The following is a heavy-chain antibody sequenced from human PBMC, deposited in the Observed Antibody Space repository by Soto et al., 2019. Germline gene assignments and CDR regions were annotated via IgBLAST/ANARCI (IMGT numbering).Heavy chain of an antibody. D-gene: IGHD3-3*01. CDR1: GFTFSSYA. CDR2: ISGSGGST. V-gene: IGHV3-23*01. J-gene: IGHJ4*02. Sequence: GGSLRLSCAASGFTFSSYAMSWVRQAPGKGLEWVSAISGSGGSTYYADSVKGRFTISRDNSKNTLYLQMNSLRAEDTAVYYCAKDFVGYDFWSGYYSAGGQPGFDYWGQGTLVTVSS. CDR3: AKDFVGYDFWSGYYSAGGQPGFDY.